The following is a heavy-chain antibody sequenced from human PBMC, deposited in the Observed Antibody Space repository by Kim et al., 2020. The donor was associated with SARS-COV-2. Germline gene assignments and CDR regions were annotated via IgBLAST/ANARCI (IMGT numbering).Heavy chain of an antibody. CDR3: NIAAAGKGSFDY. J-gene: IGHJ4*02. CDR2: ISAYNGNT. Sequence: ASVKVSCKASGYTFTSYGISWVRQAPGQGLEWMGWISAYNGNTNYAQKLQGRVTMTTDTSTSTAYMELRSLRSDDTAVYYCNIAAAGKGSFDYWGQGTLVTVSS. D-gene: IGHD6-13*01. CDR1: GYTFTSYG. V-gene: IGHV1-18*04.